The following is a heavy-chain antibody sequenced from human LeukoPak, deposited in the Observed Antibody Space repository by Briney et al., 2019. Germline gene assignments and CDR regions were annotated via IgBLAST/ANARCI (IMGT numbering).Heavy chain of an antibody. CDR1: GFTFSSYA. Sequence: PEGSLRLSCAASGFTFSSYAMSWVRQAPGKGLEWVSAISGSGGSTYYADSVKGRFTISRDISKNTVYLQMNSLRVEDTAVYYCAKDFYWAFDYWGQGTLVTVSS. D-gene: IGHD2-8*02. V-gene: IGHV3-23*01. CDR3: AKDFYWAFDY. CDR2: ISGSGGST. J-gene: IGHJ4*02.